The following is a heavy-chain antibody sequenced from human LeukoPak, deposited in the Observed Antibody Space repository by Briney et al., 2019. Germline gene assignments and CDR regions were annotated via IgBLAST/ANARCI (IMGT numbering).Heavy chain of an antibody. D-gene: IGHD3-3*01. CDR3: ATSPTYYDSTTPYYYYGMDV. CDR2: FDPEDGET. V-gene: IGHV1-24*01. CDR1: GYTLTELS. J-gene: IGHJ6*02. Sequence: ASVKVSCKVSGYTLTELSMHWVRQAPGKGLEWMGGFDPEDGETIYAQKFQCRVTMTEDTSTDTAYMELSSLRSEDTAVYYCATSPTYYDSTTPYYYYGMDVWGQGTTVTVSS.